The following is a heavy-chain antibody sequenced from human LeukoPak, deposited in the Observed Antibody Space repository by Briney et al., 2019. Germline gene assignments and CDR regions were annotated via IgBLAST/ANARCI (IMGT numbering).Heavy chain of an antibody. J-gene: IGHJ4*02. Sequence: PSQTLSLTCTVSGGSISSGGYYWSWIRQHPGKGLEWIGYINYSGSTYYNPSLKSRVTISVDTSKNQFSLKLSSVTAADTAVYYCASLNVVPAAIRSDYWGQGTLVTVSS. CDR1: GGSISSGGYY. V-gene: IGHV4-31*03. D-gene: IGHD2-2*01. CDR3: ASLNVVPAAIRSDY. CDR2: INYSGST.